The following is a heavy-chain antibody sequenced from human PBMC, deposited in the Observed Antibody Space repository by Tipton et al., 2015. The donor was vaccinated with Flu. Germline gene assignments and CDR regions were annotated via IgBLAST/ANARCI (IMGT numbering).Heavy chain of an antibody. D-gene: IGHD2-2*01. J-gene: IGHJ6*03. CDR3: ARAYCSSTSCYPSSDYYYYYYMDV. CDR2: ISSGSSYI. Sequence: SLRLSCAASGFTFSSYSMNWVRQAPGKGLEWVSSISSGSSYIYYPDSVKGRFTISRDNAKNSLYLQMNSLRAEDTAVYYCARAYCSSTSCYPSSDYYYYYYMDVWDKGTTVTVSS. V-gene: IGHV3-21*01. CDR1: GFTFSSYS.